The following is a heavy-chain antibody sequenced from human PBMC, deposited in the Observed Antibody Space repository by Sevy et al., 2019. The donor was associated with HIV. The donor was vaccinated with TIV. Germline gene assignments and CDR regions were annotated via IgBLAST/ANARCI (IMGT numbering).Heavy chain of an antibody. Sequence: GGSLRLSCAASGFTVNSHYMTWVRQAPGKGLEGVSVIHSDDTTYHADSVKDRLTISRDNFKNTLYLHMSSLRAEDTAVYYCARGNSGNGYALNYWGQGTLVTVSS. V-gene: IGHV3-66*01. D-gene: IGHD5-18*01. CDR1: GFTVNSHY. J-gene: IGHJ4*02. CDR2: IHSDDTT. CDR3: ARGNSGNGYALNY.